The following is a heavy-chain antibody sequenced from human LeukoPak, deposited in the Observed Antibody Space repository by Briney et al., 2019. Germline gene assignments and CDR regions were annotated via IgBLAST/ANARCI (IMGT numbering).Heavy chain of an antibody. CDR1: GFTLSSYS. D-gene: IGHD4-23*01. CDR3: AREPDYGGNPGYFDY. CDR2: ISSSSSYI. V-gene: IGHV3-21*01. J-gene: IGHJ4*02. Sequence: GGSLRLSCAASGFTLSSYSMNWVRQAPGKGLEWVSSISSSSSYIYYADSVKGRFTISRDNAKNSLYLQMNSLRAEDTAVYYCAREPDYGGNPGYFDYWGQGTLVTVSS.